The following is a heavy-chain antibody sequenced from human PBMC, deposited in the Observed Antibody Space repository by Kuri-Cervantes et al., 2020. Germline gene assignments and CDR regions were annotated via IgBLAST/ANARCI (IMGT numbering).Heavy chain of an antibody. J-gene: IGHJ4*02. D-gene: IGHD6-13*01. Sequence: GESLKISCAASGFTFSSYGMHWVRQAPGKGLEWVAVISYDGSNKYYADSVKGRFTISRDNAKNSLYLQMNSLRAEDTAVYYCARDSGLEFSVEQQLEYYFDYWGQGTLVTVSS. CDR2: ISYDGSNK. CDR1: GFTFSSYG. V-gene: IGHV3-30*03. CDR3: ARDSGLEFSVEQQLEYYFDY.